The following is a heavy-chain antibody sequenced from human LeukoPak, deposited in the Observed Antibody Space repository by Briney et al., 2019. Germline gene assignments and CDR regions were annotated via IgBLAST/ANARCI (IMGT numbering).Heavy chain of an antibody. CDR2: ISSSSSYI. D-gene: IGHD2-2*01. Sequence: GGSLRLSCAASGFTFSSYSMNWVRQAPGKGLEWVSSISSSSSYIYYADSVKGRFTISRDNAKNSLYLQMNSLRAEDAAVYYCARDVDSSTSSLNWGQGTLVTVSS. CDR1: GFTFSSYS. J-gene: IGHJ4*02. V-gene: IGHV3-21*01. CDR3: ARDVDSSTSSLN.